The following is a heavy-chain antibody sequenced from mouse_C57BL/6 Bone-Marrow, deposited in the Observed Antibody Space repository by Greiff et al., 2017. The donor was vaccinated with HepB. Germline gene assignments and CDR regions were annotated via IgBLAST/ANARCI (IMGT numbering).Heavy chain of an antibody. CDR1: GYAFSSSW. CDR3: ARSYYYGSSYPDY. D-gene: IGHD1-1*01. Sequence: QVQLQQSGPELVKPGASVKISCKASGYAFSSSWMNWVKQRPGKGLEWIGRIYPGDGDTNYNGKFKGKATLTADKSSSTAYMQLSSLTSEDSAVYFCARSYYYGSSYPDYWGQGTTLTVSS. J-gene: IGHJ2*01. V-gene: IGHV1-82*01. CDR2: IYPGDGDT.